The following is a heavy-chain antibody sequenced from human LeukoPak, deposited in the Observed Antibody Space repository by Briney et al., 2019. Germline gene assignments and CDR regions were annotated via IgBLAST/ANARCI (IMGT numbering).Heavy chain of an antibody. CDR1: RFTFSSYE. V-gene: IGHV3-74*01. D-gene: IGHD5-18*01. J-gene: IGHJ4*02. Sequence: PGGSLRLSCAASRFTFSSYEMNWVRQAPGKGLVWVSRMNGDGSSTAYADSVKGRFTIYRDNAKNTLFLQMNSLRAEDTAVYYCTSDTVDIAVGIDYWGQGTLVTVSS. CDR2: MNGDGSST. CDR3: TSDTVDIAVGIDY.